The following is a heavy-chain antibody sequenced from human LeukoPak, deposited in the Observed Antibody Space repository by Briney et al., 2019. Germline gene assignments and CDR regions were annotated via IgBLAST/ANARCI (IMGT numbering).Heavy chain of an antibody. CDR2: INPNSGGT. CDR1: GYTFIDYY. Sequence: ASVKVSCKASGYTFIDYYMHWVRQAPGQGLEWMGWINPNSGGTNYAQKFQGRVTMTRDTSISTAYMELSRLRSDDTAVYYCAGAAPGYYYYYMDVWGKGTTVTVSS. J-gene: IGHJ6*03. CDR3: AGAAPGYYYYYMDV. D-gene: IGHD6-13*01. V-gene: IGHV1-2*02.